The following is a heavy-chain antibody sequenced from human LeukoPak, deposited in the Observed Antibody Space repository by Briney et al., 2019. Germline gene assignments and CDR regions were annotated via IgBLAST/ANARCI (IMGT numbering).Heavy chain of an antibody. CDR3: ARTYGGNWGGYLDY. V-gene: IGHV1-2*02. Sequence: ASVKVSCKASGYTFTGYYIHWVRQAPRQGLEWMGWINPNSDSGGTNYAQKFQGRVTMTRDTSISTAYMELSSLRSDDTAVYYCARTYGGNWGGYLDYWGQGTLVTVSS. CDR2: INPNSDSGGT. D-gene: IGHD4-23*01. CDR1: GYTFTGYY. J-gene: IGHJ4*02.